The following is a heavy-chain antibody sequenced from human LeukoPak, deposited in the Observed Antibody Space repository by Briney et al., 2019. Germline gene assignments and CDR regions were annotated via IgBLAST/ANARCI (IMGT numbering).Heavy chain of an antibody. CDR3: AAVDIVATALYN. V-gene: IGHV4-59*01. Sequence: SGTLSLTCTVSGGSISSYYWSWIRQPPGKGLEWIGYIYDSGSTNYNPSLKSRVTISVDTSKNQFSLKLSSVTAADTAVYYCAAVDIVATALYNWGQGTLVTVSS. CDR2: IYDSGST. CDR1: GGSISSYY. J-gene: IGHJ4*02. D-gene: IGHD5-12*01.